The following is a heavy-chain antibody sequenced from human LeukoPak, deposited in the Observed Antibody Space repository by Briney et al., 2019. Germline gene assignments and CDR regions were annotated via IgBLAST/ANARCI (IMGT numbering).Heavy chain of an antibody. CDR2: FSGSGGNT. V-gene: IGHV3-23*01. J-gene: IGHJ4*02. CDR3: ATYRQVLLPFES. Sequence: GGSLRLSCAASGFTFSSYAMSWVRQAPGKGLEWVSTFSGSGGNTYYADSVRGRFTISRDNSKSTLSLQMNSPRAEDTAIYYCATYRQVLLPFESWGQGTLVTVSS. CDR1: GFTFSSYA. D-gene: IGHD2-8*02.